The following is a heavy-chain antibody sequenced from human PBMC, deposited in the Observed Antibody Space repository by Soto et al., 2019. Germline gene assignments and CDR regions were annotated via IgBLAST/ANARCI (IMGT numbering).Heavy chain of an antibody. CDR3: ATITRYSGYGRDFDY. D-gene: IGHD5-12*01. V-gene: IGHV3-48*02. Sequence: EVQLVESGGGLVQPGGSLRLSCAASGFTFSSYSMNWVRQAPGKGLEWLAYISYTSFTMYYADSVKGRFTISRDNAKNSLYLQMNSLRDEDTAVYYCATITRYSGYGRDFDYWGRGTLVAVSS. J-gene: IGHJ4*02. CDR2: ISYTSFTM. CDR1: GFTFSSYS.